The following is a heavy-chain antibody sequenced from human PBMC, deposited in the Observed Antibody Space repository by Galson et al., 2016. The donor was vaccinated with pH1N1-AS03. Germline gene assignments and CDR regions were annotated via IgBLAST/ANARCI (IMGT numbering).Heavy chain of an antibody. J-gene: IGHJ5*02. CDR1: GYTLTEYY. CDR2: INPNSGGT. CDR3: ARNRPIAVSGTDGFDP. V-gene: IGHV1-2*02. Sequence: SVKVSCKASGYTLTEYYLHWVRQAPGQGPEWMGWINPNSGGTKYAQKFQGRVTMTRDTSISTAYMEMSNLKSDDTAVYHCARNRPIAVSGTDGFDPWGQGTLVAVSS. D-gene: IGHD6-19*01.